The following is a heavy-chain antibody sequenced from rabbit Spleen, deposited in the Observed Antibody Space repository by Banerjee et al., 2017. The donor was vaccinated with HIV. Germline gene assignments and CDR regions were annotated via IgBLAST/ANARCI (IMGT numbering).Heavy chain of an antibody. J-gene: IGHJ4*01. V-gene: IGHV1S45*01. CDR1: GFSFSGNDY. Sequence: QEQLVESGGGLVKPEGSLKLSCTASGFSFSGNDYMCWVRQAPGKGLEWIACIYAGSSGSTYYASWAKGRFTISKTSSTTLTLQLNSLTAADTATYFCARGQDGGSAYYDWYYFDLWGPGTLVTVS. CDR3: ARGQDGGSAYYDWYYFDL. D-gene: IGHD8-1*01. CDR2: IYAGSSGST.